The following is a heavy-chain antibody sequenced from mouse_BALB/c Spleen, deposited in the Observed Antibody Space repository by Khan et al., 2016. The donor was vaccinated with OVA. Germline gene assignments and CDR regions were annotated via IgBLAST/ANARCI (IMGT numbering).Heavy chain of an antibody. CDR1: GYSFTSYL. CDR3: TRGGFSSFAY. V-gene: IGHV1-5*01. D-gene: IGHD1-3*01. CDR2: IYLGNSDT. J-gene: IGHJ3*01. Sequence: VQLQQSGTVLARPGASVKMSCKASGYSFTSYLIHWVKQRPGQGLEWIGDIYLGNSDTRYNQKFKDKAKLTSGTSASTAYMVLSSLTNEDSAVYYCTRGGFSSFAYWGQGTLVTVSA.